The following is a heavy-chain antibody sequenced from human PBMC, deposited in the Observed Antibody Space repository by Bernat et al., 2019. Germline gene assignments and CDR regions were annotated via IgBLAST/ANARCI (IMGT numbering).Heavy chain of an antibody. CDR1: GFMFTKYA. D-gene: IGHD5-12*01. Sequence: EVELVESGGTLVQPGGSLRLSCAASGFMFTKYAMHWVRQAPEKGPEYLSSILGSGDSTQYANSVKGRFIISRDKSKNTLYLNMGSLRPDDMAVYYCARDKDGGYAFDHWGQGTLVTVSS. V-gene: IGHV3-64*01. CDR2: ILGSGDST. CDR3: ARDKDGGYAFDH. J-gene: IGHJ4*02.